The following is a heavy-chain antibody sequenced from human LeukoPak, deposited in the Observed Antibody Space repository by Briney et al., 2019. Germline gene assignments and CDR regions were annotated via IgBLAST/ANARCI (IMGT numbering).Heavy chain of an antibody. CDR3: AREGIAAAGIYFGGRPRDYFDY. CDR1: GYTFTGYY. CDR2: ISAYNGNT. D-gene: IGHD6-13*01. Sequence: ASVKVSCKASGYTFTGYYMHWVRQAPGQGLEWMGWISAYNGNTNYAQKLQGRVTITADESTSTAYMELSSLRSEDTAVYYCAREGIAAAGIYFGGRPRDYFDYWGQGTLVTVSS. V-gene: IGHV1-18*04. J-gene: IGHJ4*02.